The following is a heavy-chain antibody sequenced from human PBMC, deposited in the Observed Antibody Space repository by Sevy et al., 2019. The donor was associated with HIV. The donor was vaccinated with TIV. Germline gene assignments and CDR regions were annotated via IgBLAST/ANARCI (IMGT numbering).Heavy chain of an antibody. CDR1: GFTFSKYS. Sequence: GGSLRLSCAASGFTFSKYSMSWVRQPPGKGLEWVSTLSFGCNEINYADSVKGRFTISRDNSKSSVYLQTNNLRPEDTAVYYCAREGCTKPHDYWGQGTLVTVSS. J-gene: IGHJ4*02. D-gene: IGHD2-8*01. CDR2: LSFGCNEI. CDR3: AREGCTKPHDY. V-gene: IGHV3-23*01.